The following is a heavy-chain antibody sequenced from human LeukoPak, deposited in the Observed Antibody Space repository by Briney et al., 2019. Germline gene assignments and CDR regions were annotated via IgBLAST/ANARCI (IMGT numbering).Heavy chain of an antibody. CDR2: ISYDGSNK. CDR3: AKQSTGFDWLPDAFDI. J-gene: IGHJ3*02. Sequence: GGSLRLSCAASGFTFSSYAMHWVRQAPGKGLEWVAVISYDGSNKYYADSVKGRFTISRDNSKNTLYLQMNSLRAEDTAVYYCAKQSTGFDWLPDAFDIWGQGTMVTVSS. D-gene: IGHD3-9*01. V-gene: IGHV3-30-3*02. CDR1: GFTFSSYA.